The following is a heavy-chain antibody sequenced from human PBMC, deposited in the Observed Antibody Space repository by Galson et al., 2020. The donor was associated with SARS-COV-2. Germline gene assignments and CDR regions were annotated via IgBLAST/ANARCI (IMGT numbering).Heavy chain of an antibody. CDR3: ARADYDSSGYYGGYFDL. D-gene: IGHD3-22*01. CDR1: GGSISSYY. V-gene: IGHV4-59*01. CDR2: IYYSGST. Sequence: ETSETLSLTCTVSGGSISSYYWSWIRQPPGKGLEWIGYIYYSGSTNYNPSLKSRVTISVDTSKNQFSLKLSSVTAADTAVYYCARADYDSSGYYGGYFDLWGRGTLVTVS. J-gene: IGHJ2*01.